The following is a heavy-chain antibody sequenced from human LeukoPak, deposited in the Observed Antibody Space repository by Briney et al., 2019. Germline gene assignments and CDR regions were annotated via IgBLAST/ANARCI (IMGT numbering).Heavy chain of an antibody. CDR1: GFTFSSYG. J-gene: IGHJ6*03. D-gene: IGHD6-6*01. CDR2: IRYDGSNE. V-gene: IGHV3-30*02. CDR3: AKDGGSSSYYYYYMDV. Sequence: PGGSPRLSCAASGFTFSSYGMHWVRQAPGKGLEWVAFIRYDGSNEYYADSVKGRFTISRDNSKNTLYLQMNSLRAEDTAVYYCAKDGGSSSYYYYYMDVWGKGTTVTVSS.